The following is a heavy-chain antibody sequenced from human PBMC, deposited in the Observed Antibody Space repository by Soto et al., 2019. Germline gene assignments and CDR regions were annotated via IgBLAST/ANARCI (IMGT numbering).Heavy chain of an antibody. CDR1: GYTFTSYD. D-gene: IGHD2-15*01. Sequence: QVQLVQSGAEVKKPGASVKVSCKASGYTFTSYDINWVRQATGQGLEWVGWMNPYSGNTGYAQKFQDRVTMTWNPSISTAYMELSSLRSEDTAVYYCARSRRVVAATMGSVESSYYFDYWGQGTLVTVSS. V-gene: IGHV1-8*01. CDR3: ARSRRVVAATMGSVESSYYFDY. J-gene: IGHJ4*02. CDR2: MNPYSGNT.